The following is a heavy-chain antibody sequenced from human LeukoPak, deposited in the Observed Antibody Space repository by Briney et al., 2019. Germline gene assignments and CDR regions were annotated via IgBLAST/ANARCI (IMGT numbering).Heavy chain of an antibody. V-gene: IGHV3-74*01. CDR2: IDNDGITT. D-gene: IGHD2-8*01. CDR3: VRDCRCAGHGLDC. Sequence: GGTLRLSCAASGFTFSSYWMHWVRQAPGKGLVWVSRIDNDGITTSYADSVRGRFTIYRHNTKNTVYLQMNSLRAENTAVYFCVRDCRCAGHGLDCWGQGTLLTVS. CDR1: GFTFSSYW. J-gene: IGHJ4*02.